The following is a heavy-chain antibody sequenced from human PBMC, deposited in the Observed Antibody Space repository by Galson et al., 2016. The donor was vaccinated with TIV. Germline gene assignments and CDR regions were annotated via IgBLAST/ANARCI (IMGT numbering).Heavy chain of an antibody. CDR3: ARGSGYNYGTPFDF. D-gene: IGHD5-18*01. J-gene: IGHJ4*02. CDR2: IIPFFRIA. Sequence: SVKVSCKASGGTFSNYAVSWVRQAPGQGLEWMGRIIPFFRIANYAQKFQGRVTITADESTSTAYMELSSLRSEDTAVYYCARGSGYNYGTPFDFWGQGTLVTVSS. V-gene: IGHV1-69*13. CDR1: GGTFSNYA.